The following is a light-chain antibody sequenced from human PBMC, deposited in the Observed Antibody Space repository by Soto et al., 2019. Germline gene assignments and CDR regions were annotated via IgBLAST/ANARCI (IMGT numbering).Light chain of an antibody. CDR2: AAS. V-gene: IGKV1-39*01. CDR1: QSIVTY. Sequence: DIQMTQSPSSLSASVGDRVTITCRASQSIVTYLNWYLQKPGKAPKLLIYAASNLQSGVPSRFSGSGSGTDFTLTISSLQAEDFVTYFCQQSYSTPPWTFGQGTKVEIK. J-gene: IGKJ1*01. CDR3: QQSYSTPPWT.